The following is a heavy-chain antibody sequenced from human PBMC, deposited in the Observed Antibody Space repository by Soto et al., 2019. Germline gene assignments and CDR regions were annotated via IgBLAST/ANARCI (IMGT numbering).Heavy chain of an antibody. Sequence: PGGSLRLSCAASGFTFSSYAMSWVRQAPGKGLEWVSAISGSGGSTYYADSVKGRFTISRDNSKNTLYLQMNSLRAEDTAVYYCAKAPVVSSWSENYFDYWGQGTLVTVSS. V-gene: IGHV3-23*01. J-gene: IGHJ4*02. CDR2: ISGSGGST. CDR3: AKAPVVSSWSENYFDY. D-gene: IGHD6-6*01. CDR1: GFTFSSYA.